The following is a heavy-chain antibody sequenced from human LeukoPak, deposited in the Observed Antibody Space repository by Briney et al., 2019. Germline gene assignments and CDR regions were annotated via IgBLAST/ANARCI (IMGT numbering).Heavy chain of an antibody. V-gene: IGHV3-7*01. CDR2: IKQDGSEK. CDR3: VRXLLVXPKLFDY. J-gene: IGHJ4*02. CDR1: GFTFSSYW. D-gene: IGHD2-21*01. Sequence: PGGSLRLSCAASGFTFSSYWMSWVRQAPGKGLEWVANIKQDGSEKYYVDSVKGRFTISRDNAKNSLYLQMNSLRAEDTAVYYCVRXLLVXPKLFDYWGQGTLVTVSS.